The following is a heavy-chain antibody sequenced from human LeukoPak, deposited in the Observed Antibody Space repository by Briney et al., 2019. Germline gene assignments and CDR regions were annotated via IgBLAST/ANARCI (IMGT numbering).Heavy chain of an antibody. CDR1: GFTFSSHS. CDR2: VSSTGSYI. J-gene: IGHJ4*02. V-gene: IGHV3-21*01. Sequence: KPGGSLRLSCATSGFTFSSHSMNWVRQAPGKGLEWVSAVSSTGSYIYYAGSVKGRFTISRDNAKNSLYLQMNGLRAEDTAVYYCVRDLWNEVKIFDYWGQGTLVTVSS. D-gene: IGHD3-3*01. CDR3: VRDLWNEVKIFDY.